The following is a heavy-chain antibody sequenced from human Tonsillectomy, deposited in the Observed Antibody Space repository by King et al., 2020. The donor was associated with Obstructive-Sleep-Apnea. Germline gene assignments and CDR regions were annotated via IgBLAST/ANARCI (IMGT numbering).Heavy chain of an antibody. V-gene: IGHV3-9*01. J-gene: IGHJ4*02. CDR3: ATVADY. Sequence: VQLVESGGGLVQPGGSLRLSCAGSGFTFDAFAMYWVRQAPGKGLEWGLGFTLNGDNAGYADSVRGRFTISRDNAKNSLYLHMTSLRSDDTAMYYCATVADYWGQGTLITVSS. CDR2: FTLNGDNA. CDR1: GFTFDAFA.